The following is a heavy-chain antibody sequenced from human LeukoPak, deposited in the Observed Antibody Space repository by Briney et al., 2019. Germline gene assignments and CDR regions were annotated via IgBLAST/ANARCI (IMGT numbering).Heavy chain of an antibody. J-gene: IGHJ6*03. V-gene: IGHV4-34*01. Sequence: PSETLSHTCAVYGGSFSGYYWSWIRQPPGKGLEWIGEINHSGSTNYNPSLKSRVTISVDTSKNQFSLKLSSVTAADTAVYYCARLGLGGYYNSPRHYGYYYYYMDVWGKGTTVTVSS. D-gene: IGHD3-3*01. CDR2: INHSGST. CDR1: GGSFSGYY. CDR3: ARLGLGGYYNSPRHYGYYYYYMDV.